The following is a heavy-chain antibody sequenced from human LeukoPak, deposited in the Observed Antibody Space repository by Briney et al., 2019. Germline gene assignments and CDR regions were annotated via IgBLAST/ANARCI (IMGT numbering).Heavy chain of an antibody. CDR2: IKQDASEK. J-gene: IGHJ4*02. CDR1: GFIFSSYW. Sequence: PGGSLRLSCAASGFIFSSYWMSWVRQAPGKGLEWVANIKQDASEKYYVDSVKGRFTISRDNAKNSLYLQMNSLRAEDTAVYYCARAEWSRKEFDYWGQGTLVTVSP. D-gene: IGHD1-14*01. V-gene: IGHV3-7*01. CDR3: ARAEWSRKEFDY.